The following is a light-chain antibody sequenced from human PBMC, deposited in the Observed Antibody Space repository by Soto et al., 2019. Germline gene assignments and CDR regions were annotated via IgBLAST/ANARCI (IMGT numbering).Light chain of an antibody. CDR1: SNDVGSYNY. CDR3: SSYTSNSTVL. V-gene: IGLV2-14*01. CDR2: EVS. J-gene: IGLJ2*01. Sequence: QSVLTQPASVSGSPGQSITISCTGTSNDVGSYNYVSWYRQHPDKAPKLIIYEVSDRPSGVSNRFSGSKSGNTASLTISGLQAEDEADYYCSSYTSNSTVLFAGGTKLTVL.